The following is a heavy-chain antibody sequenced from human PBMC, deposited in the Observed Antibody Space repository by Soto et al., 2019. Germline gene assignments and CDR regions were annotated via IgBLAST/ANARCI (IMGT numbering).Heavy chain of an antibody. J-gene: IGHJ5*02. CDR3: ARFGGSVLSHNWFAT. CDR1: RYRFTDYW. D-gene: IGHD3-3*01. V-gene: IGHV5-51*01. CDR2: FYPDASDY. Sequence: GESLKISSQVSRYRFTDYWSVCVRQTPGKGLEWMGIFYPDASDYRYNPPLQGQVTFSADKSITTAYVQWSSLKASDSAMYYCARFGGSVLSHNWFATWGQGTLVTVSS.